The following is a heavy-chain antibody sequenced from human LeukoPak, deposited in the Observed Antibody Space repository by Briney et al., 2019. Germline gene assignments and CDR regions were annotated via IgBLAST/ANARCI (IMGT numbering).Heavy chain of an antibody. V-gene: IGHV3-48*03. CDR2: ISSSGNTI. D-gene: IGHD4-17*01. CDR1: GFTFSSYE. J-gene: IGHJ6*03. Sequence: GGSLRLSCAASGFTFSSYEMNWVRQAPGKGLVWVSYISSSGNTIYYADSVKGRFTISRDNAKNSLYLQMSSLRAEDTAVYYCASAGRYGDYFYYYMDVWGKGTTVTVPS. CDR3: ASAGRYGDYFYYYMDV.